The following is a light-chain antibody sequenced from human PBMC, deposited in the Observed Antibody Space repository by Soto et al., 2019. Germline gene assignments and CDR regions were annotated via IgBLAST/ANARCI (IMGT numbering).Light chain of an antibody. CDR2: KAS. CDR3: QQSYSTSPIT. J-gene: IGKJ5*01. V-gene: IGKV1-5*03. Sequence: DIQMTQSPSTLSGSVGDRVTITCRASQTISIGLAWYQQKPGKAAKLLIYKASTLKSGVPSRFSGSGSGTDFTLTISSLQPEDLVTYYCQQSYSTSPITFGQGPRLEIK. CDR1: QTISIG.